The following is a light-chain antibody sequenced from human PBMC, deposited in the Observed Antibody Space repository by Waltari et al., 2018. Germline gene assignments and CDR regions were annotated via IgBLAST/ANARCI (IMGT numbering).Light chain of an antibody. J-gene: IGLJ3*02. CDR3: CSYAGRTTWV. V-gene: IGLV2-23*02. CDR1: SSDVGNYNL. CDR2: AVS. Sequence: QSALTQPASVSGSPGQSITISCTGTSSDVGNYNLVSWYQQHTGRAPKLIIYAVSERPSVVSNRFSGSKSANTASLTVSGLQAEDDADYYCCSYAGRTTWVFGGGTNLTVL.